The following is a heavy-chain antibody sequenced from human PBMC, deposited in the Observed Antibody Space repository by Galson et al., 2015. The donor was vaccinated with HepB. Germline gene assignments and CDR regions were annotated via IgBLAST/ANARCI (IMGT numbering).Heavy chain of an antibody. CDR1: GFTFSNYW. Sequence: SLRLSCAASGFTFSNYWMSWVRQAPGKGLEWVANINQDGSAKYYVDSVKGRFTISRDNAKNSLYLQTNSLRAEDASVYYCARDGEAARIYFDSWGQGTLLTVSS. CDR3: ARDGEAARIYFDS. D-gene: IGHD6-6*01. J-gene: IGHJ4*02. CDR2: INQDGSAK. V-gene: IGHV3-7*03.